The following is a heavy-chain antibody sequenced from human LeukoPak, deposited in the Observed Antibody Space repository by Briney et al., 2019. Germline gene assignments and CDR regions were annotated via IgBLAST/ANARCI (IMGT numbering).Heavy chain of an antibody. CDR1: GDTFTGYY. D-gene: IGHD3-10*01. CDR3: SRETYYSSGNVYNRIDY. Sequence: SVKLSCNASGDTFTGYYIHWVRQAPGQGLEWMGWINPNSGGRNYAQEFPGRGSMTRATAISKANMELSRQTSEDKAVYFCSRETYYSSGNVYNRIDYWRQGTLVTVPS. J-gene: IGHJ4*02. V-gene: IGHV1-2*02. CDR2: INPNSGGR.